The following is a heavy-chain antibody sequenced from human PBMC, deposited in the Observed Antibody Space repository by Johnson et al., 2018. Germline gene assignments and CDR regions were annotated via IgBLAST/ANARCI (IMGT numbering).Heavy chain of an antibody. Sequence: VQLVQSGGGLVQPGGSLRLSCAASGFTFSSYDMHWVRQATGKGLEWVSAIGTAGDTYYPGSVKGRFTISRENAKNSLYLKMNSLRAGDRAVYYCARAGGGYCSSTSCYAEACDIWGQGTMVTVSS. CDR3: ARAGGGYCSSTSCYAEACDI. V-gene: IGHV3-13*01. J-gene: IGHJ3*02. D-gene: IGHD2-2*01. CDR2: IGTAGDT. CDR1: GFTFSSYD.